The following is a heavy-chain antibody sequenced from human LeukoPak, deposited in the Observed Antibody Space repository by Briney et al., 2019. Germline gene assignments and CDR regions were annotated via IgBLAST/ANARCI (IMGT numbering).Heavy chain of an antibody. V-gene: IGHV4-59*08. CDR2: IYYSGST. D-gene: IGHD3-22*01. CDR1: GGSISSYY. Sequence: SETLSLTCTVSGGSISSYYWSWIRQPPGKGLEWIGYIYYSGSTNYNPSLKSRATISVDTSKNQFSLKLSSVTAADTAVYYCARHRPTYYYDSSGYYIDYWGRGTLVTVSS. CDR3: ARHRPTYYYDSSGYYIDY. J-gene: IGHJ4*02.